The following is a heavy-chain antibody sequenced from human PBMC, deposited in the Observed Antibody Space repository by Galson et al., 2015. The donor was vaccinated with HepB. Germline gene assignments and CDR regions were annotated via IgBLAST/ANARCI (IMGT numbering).Heavy chain of an antibody. CDR3: ARSRVVQSPSPFDY. CDR2: VKQDGSER. V-gene: IGHV3-7*01. J-gene: IGHJ4*02. Sequence: SLRLSCAASGFTFSSYWMSWVRQAPGKGLEWVANVKQDGSERYYVDSVKGRFTISRDNAKNSLYLQMSSLRAEDTAVFYCARSRVVQSPSPFDYWGQGTLVTVSS. D-gene: IGHD2-2*01. CDR1: GFTFSSYW.